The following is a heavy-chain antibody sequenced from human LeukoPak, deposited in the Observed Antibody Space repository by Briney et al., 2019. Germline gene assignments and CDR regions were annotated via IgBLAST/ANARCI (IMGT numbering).Heavy chain of an antibody. CDR1: GGTFSSYA. D-gene: IGHD6-19*01. J-gene: IGHJ4*02. V-gene: IGHV1-69*05. CDR2: IIPILGTA. Sequence: SVKVSCKASGGTFSSYAISWVRQAPGQGLEWMGGIIPILGTANYALKFQGRVAITTDESTSTAYMELSSLRSEDTAVYYCARAVAGDYFDYWGQGTLVTVSS. CDR3: ARAVAGDYFDY.